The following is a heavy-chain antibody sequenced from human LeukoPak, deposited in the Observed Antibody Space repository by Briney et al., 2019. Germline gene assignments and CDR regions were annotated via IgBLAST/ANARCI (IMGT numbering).Heavy chain of an antibody. Sequence: SGTLSLTCAVSGDCISSSKWWSWVRQAPGKGLEWIGEIYHTEYTNYNPSLKSRVSISLDKSKNQFSLRLNSVTAADTAVYYCARKTYCSGGRCYGENWFDPWGQGTLVTVSS. CDR3: ARKTYCSGGRCYGENWFDP. D-gene: IGHD2-15*01. CDR2: IYHTEYT. J-gene: IGHJ5*02. CDR1: GDCISSSKW. V-gene: IGHV4-4*02.